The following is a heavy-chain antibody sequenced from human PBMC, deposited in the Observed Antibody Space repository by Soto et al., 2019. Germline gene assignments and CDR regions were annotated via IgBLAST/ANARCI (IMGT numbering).Heavy chain of an antibody. Sequence: GESLKISCKGSGYSFTSYWISWVRQMPGKGLEWMGRIDPSDSYTNYSPSFQGHVTISADKSISTAYLQWSSLKASDTAMYYCARLSSKITMVRGVNSYYSGMDVWGQGTTVTVSS. CDR1: GYSFTSYW. CDR3: ARLSSKITMVRGVNSYYSGMDV. V-gene: IGHV5-10-1*01. J-gene: IGHJ6*02. D-gene: IGHD3-10*01. CDR2: IDPSDSYT.